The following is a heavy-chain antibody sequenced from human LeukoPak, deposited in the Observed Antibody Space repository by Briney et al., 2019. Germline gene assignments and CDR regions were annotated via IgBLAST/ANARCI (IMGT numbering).Heavy chain of an antibody. Sequence: SETLSLTCTVSGGSISSGGYYWSWIRQHPGKGLEWFVYIYYSGSTYYNPPLKSLVTISVDTSKNQLSLKLSSVTAADTAVYYCESLGGDPSWFDPWGQGNLVTVSS. CDR3: ESLGGDPSWFDP. D-gene: IGHD2-21*02. CDR2: IYYSGST. J-gene: IGHJ5*02. V-gene: IGHV4-31*01. CDR1: GGSISSGGYY.